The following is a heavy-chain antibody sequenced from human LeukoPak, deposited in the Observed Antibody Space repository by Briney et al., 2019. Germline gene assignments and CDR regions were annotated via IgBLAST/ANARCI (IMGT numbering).Heavy chain of an antibody. V-gene: IGHV4-39*01. D-gene: IGHD2-21*01. Sequence: PSETLSLTFTVSGVSIRRCADYWGWIRQPPGKGLEWIASFSFSGRTYYNPSLRSRVTMSADTSKNQFSLKLASLTAADTTVYFWAGHRFIPTLRGAHFDYWGQGLLVSVSS. CDR2: FSFSGRT. CDR3: AGHRFIPTLRGAHFDY. J-gene: IGHJ4*02. CDR1: GVSIRRCADY.